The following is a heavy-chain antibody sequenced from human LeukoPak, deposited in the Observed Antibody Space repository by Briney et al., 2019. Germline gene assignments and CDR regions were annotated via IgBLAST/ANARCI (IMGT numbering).Heavy chain of an antibody. J-gene: IGHJ4*02. CDR3: AKDRAGRDDSRLSD. CDR1: GFTFSSYE. Sequence: GGSLRLSCAASGFTFSSYEMNWVRQAPGKGLEWVSYIRSSGGSTYYADSVKGRFTISRDNSKNTLYPQMNSLRAEDTAVYYCAKDRAGRDDSRLSDWGQGTLVTVSS. CDR2: IRSSGGST. D-gene: IGHD3-22*01. V-gene: IGHV3-23*01.